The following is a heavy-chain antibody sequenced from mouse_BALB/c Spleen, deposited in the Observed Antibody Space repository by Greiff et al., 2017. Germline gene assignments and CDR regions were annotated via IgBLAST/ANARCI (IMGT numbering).Heavy chain of an antibody. CDR2: ISDGGSYT. V-gene: IGHV5-4*02. Sequence: DVMLVESGGGLVKPGGSLKLSCAASGFTFSDYYMYWVRQTPEKRLEWVATISDGGSYTYYPDSVKGRFTISRDNAKNNLYLQMSSLKSEDTAMYYCARDEGGFAYWGQGTLVTVSA. CDR1: GFTFSDYY. CDR3: ARDEGGFAY. J-gene: IGHJ3*01.